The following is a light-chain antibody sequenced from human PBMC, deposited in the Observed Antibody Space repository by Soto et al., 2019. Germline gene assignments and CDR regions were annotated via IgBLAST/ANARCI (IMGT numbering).Light chain of an antibody. CDR2: DVS. V-gene: IGLV2-11*01. CDR3: CSYTGNKVFV. CDR1: TIGAHSF. J-gene: IGLJ1*01. Sequence: QSALTQPRSLSGSPGQSVTISCTGPTIGAHSFVSWYQDRPGKVPKLLIYDVSQRPSGIPDRFSGSRSANTASLTISGLQADDAAAYYCCSYTGNKVFVFGTGTKVTVL.